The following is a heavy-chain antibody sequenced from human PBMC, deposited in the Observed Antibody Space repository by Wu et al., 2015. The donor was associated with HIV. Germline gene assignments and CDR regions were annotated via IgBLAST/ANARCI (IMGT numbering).Heavy chain of an antibody. D-gene: IGHD3-22*01. CDR1: GYTFTGYY. CDR3: AREPPTPITMIVVPHTREY. CDR2: INPNSGGT. J-gene: IGHJ4*02. V-gene: IGHV1-2*02. Sequence: QVQLVRSGAEVKKPGASVKVSCKASGYTFTGYYMHWVRQAPGQGLEWMGWINPNSGGTNYAQKFQGRVTMTRDTSISTAYMELSRLRSDDTAVYYCAREPPTPITMIVVPHTREYWGQGTRGHRXL.